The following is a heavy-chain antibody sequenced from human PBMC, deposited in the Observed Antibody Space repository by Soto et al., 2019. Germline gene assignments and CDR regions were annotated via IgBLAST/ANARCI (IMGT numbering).Heavy chain of an antibody. J-gene: IGHJ4*02. V-gene: IGHV3-23*01. CDR3: ASGIYTDYVSDFHY. CDR2: ISYSGLST. CDR1: GFTFNTYA. D-gene: IGHD4-17*01. Sequence: EVQLLESGGGLVQPGGSLRLSCAASGFTFNTYAMNWVRQAPGKGLEWVSAISYSGLSTYYADSVKGRFTISRDDSKNMLYLQINSLRAEDTAVYYCASGIYTDYVSDFHYWGQGTLVTVSS.